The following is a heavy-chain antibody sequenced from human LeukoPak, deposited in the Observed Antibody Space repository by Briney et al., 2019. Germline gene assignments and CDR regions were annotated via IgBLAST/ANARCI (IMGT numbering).Heavy chain of an antibody. Sequence: GGSLRLSCAASGFTFNSYGMHWVRQAPGKGLEWVAFIRFDGSYKDYADSVKGRFTISRDKSKNTLYLQMNSLRPEDTAVYYCAKDGGYTMIVVVISSAPPYYMDVWGKGTTVTISS. V-gene: IGHV3-30*02. J-gene: IGHJ6*03. CDR3: AKDGGYTMIVVVISSAPPYYMDV. D-gene: IGHD3-22*01. CDR1: GFTFNSYG. CDR2: IRFDGSYK.